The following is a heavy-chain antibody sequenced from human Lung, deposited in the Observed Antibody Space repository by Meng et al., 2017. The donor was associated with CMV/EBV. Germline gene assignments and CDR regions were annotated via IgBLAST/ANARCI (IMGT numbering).Heavy chain of an antibody. V-gene: IGHV4-34*01. CDR2: INHSGST. CDR1: GGSFSGYY. Sequence: SETLSLTCAVYGGSFSGYYWSWIRQPPGKGLEWIGEINHSGSTNYNPSLKSRVTISVDTSKNQFSLKLSSVTAADTAVYYCARAPIVGATRAWFYYGMDVWGQGTRVTVSS. CDR3: ARAPIVGATRAWFYYGMDV. J-gene: IGHJ6*02. D-gene: IGHD1-26*01.